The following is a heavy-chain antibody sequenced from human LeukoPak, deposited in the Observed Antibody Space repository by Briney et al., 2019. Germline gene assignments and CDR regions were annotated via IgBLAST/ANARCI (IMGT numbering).Heavy chain of an antibody. J-gene: IGHJ6*03. D-gene: IGHD3-10*01. V-gene: IGHV1-58*01. Sequence: ASVKVSCRASGFTFTSSAVQWVRRARGQRLEWIGWIVVGSGSTNYAQKFQERVTVTRDMSTSTAYMELSSLRSEDTAVYYCGSGSPYYYYMDVWGKGTTVTVSS. CDR2: IVVGSGST. CDR3: GSGSPYYYYMDV. CDR1: GFTFTSSA.